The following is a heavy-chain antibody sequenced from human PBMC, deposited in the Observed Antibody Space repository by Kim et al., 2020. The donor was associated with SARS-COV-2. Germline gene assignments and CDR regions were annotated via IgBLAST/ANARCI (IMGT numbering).Heavy chain of an antibody. CDR2: IYYSGST. V-gene: IGHV4-59*08. J-gene: IGHJ4*02. CDR3: ARSGVMATDY. Sequence: SETLSLTCTVSGGSISSYYWSWIRQPPGKGLEWIGYIYYSGSTNYNPSLKSRVTISVDTSKNQFSLKLSSVTAADTAVYYCARSGVMATDYWGQGTLVTVSS. CDR1: GGSISSYY. D-gene: IGHD2-21*01.